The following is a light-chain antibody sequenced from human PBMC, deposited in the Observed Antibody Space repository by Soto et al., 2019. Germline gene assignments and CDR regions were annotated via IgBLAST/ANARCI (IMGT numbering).Light chain of an antibody. CDR3: QQRNDWPLT. CDR2: GTS. J-gene: IGKJ4*01. V-gene: IGKV3D-20*02. Sequence: EIVLTQSPGTLSLSPGESATLSCRASQSVSSSYLSWYQQKPGQAPRLLIHGTSDRATGIPDRFSGSGSGTDFTLTITSLEPEDFAVYYCQQRNDWPLTFGGGTKVEIK. CDR1: QSVSSSY.